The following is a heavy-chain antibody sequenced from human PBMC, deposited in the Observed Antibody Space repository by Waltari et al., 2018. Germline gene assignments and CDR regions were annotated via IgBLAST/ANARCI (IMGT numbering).Heavy chain of an antibody. Sequence: LQPQESGPGLVKPSETLSLTYPVSPVAITTYGYSWGWIRQPPGKGLEWIGSIYYSGITYYDPSLESRVIISIDTSESRISLRLNSVTAADTAVYYCAVGRGIFDIWGQGTVVTVSS. V-gene: IGHV4-39*01. J-gene: IGHJ3*02. CDR1: PVAITTYGYS. CDR2: IYYSGIT. D-gene: IGHD6-13*01. CDR3: AVGRGIFDI.